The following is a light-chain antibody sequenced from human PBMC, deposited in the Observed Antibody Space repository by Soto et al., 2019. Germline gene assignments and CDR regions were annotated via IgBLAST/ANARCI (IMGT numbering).Light chain of an antibody. V-gene: IGKV3-20*01. CDR1: QSLSSSY. Sequence: EIVLTQSPGTLSLSPGERATLSCRASQSLSSSYLAWYQQKPGQAPRLLIYGASSRATGIPDRFSGSGSGTGFTLTISRLEPEDFAVYYCQQYGSSPTFGQGTKVEIK. CDR3: QQYGSSPT. J-gene: IGKJ1*01. CDR2: GAS.